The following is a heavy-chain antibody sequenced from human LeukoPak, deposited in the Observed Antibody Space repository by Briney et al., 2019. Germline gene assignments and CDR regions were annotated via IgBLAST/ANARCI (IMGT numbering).Heavy chain of an antibody. CDR1: GGSISSTSYY. J-gene: IGHJ6*03. CDR2: IYNTDST. Sequence: ETLSLTCSVSGGSISSTSYYWGWIRQPPGKGLEWIGSIYNTDSTYYNPSLKSRVSISVDTSRNQCSLKLSSVTAADTAVYYCARQISDYYYYYIDVWGQGTTVTVSS. V-gene: IGHV4-39*01. CDR3: ARQISDYYYYYIDV. D-gene: IGHD3-10*01.